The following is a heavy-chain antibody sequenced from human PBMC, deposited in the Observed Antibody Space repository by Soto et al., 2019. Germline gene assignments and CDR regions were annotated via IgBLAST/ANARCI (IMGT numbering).Heavy chain of an antibody. CDR2: INAGNGDT. V-gene: IGHV1-3*01. CDR1: AYTFTSYA. CDR3: ARAPYCSSTSCPNYYYYYMDV. Sequence: GASVKVSCKASAYTFTSYAMHWVRQAPGQRLEWMGWINAGNGDTKYSQKLQGRVTITRDTSASTAYMELSSLRSEYTALYYCARAPYCSSTSCPNYYYYYMDVWGKGTTVTVSS. J-gene: IGHJ6*03. D-gene: IGHD2-2*01.